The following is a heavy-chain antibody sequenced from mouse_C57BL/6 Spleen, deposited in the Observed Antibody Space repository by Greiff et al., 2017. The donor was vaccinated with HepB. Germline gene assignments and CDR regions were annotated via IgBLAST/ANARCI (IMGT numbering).Heavy chain of an antibody. CDR1: GYTFTDYY. CDR3: ARRQYNYEGFAY. D-gene: IGHD1-3*01. V-gene: IGHV1-26*01. J-gene: IGHJ3*01. CDR2: INPNNGGT. Sequence: EVQLQQSGPELVKPGASVKISCKASGYTFTDYYMNWVKQSHGKSLEWIGDINPNNGGTSYNQKFKGKATLTVDKSSSTAYMELRSLTSEDSAVYYCARRQYNYEGFAYWGQGTLVTVSA.